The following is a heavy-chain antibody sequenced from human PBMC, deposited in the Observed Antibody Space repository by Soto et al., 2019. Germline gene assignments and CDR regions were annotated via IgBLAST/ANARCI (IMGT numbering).Heavy chain of an antibody. J-gene: IGHJ5*02. CDR2: IIPIFGTA. V-gene: IGHV1-69*13. D-gene: IGHD3-3*01. CDR3: ARIFGVVENWFDP. Sequence: SVEVCCEACGGSFSSYAISWVRQAPGQGLEWMGGIIPIFGTANYAQKFQGRVTITADESTSTAYMELSSLRSEDTAVYYCARIFGVVENWFDPWGQGTLVTVSS. CDR1: GGSFSSYA.